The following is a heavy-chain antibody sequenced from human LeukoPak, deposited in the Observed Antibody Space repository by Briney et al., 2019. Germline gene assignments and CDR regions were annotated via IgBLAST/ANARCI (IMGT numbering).Heavy chain of an antibody. Sequence: GGSLRLSCAASGYPFSSYWMTWVRQAPGKGLEWLTNINQDGSEIYYVGSVQGRFIISRDNAKNSLYLQMNSLRVDDMAVYYCATSRMRGAFDIWGQGTVVTVSS. CDR1: GYPFSSYW. CDR2: INQDGSEI. V-gene: IGHV3-7*01. CDR3: ATSRMRGAFDI. D-gene: IGHD3-10*01. J-gene: IGHJ3*02.